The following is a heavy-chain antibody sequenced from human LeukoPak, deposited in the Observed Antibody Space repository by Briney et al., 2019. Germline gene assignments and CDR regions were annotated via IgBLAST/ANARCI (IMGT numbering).Heavy chain of an antibody. CDR2: IYYSGST. Sequence: SETLSLTCTVSGVSISSYYWSWIRQPPGKGLEWLGYIYYSGSTTSNPSLKSRITISVVSSKNQFSLKPSSMTAADTAVYYWAKHGYDILTGYEYYFDYWGQGTLVTVSS. V-gene: IGHV4-59*08. CDR3: AKHGYDILTGYEYYFDY. CDR1: GVSISSYY. J-gene: IGHJ4*02. D-gene: IGHD3-9*01.